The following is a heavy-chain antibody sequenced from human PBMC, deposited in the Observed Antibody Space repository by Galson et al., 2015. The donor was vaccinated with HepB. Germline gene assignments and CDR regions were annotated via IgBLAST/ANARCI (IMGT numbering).Heavy chain of an antibody. J-gene: IGHJ4*02. CDR2: IWSDGYKK. D-gene: IGHD3-10*01. Sequence: SLRLSCATSGFTFSNSGMHWVRQAPGKGLEWVAVIWSDGYKKYYADSVRRRFTISRDNSKNTVYLQMNSLRAEDTAVYYCARDHPHSGCDYWGQGTLVTVSS. CDR1: GFTFSNSG. CDR3: ARDHPHSGCDY. V-gene: IGHV3-33*01.